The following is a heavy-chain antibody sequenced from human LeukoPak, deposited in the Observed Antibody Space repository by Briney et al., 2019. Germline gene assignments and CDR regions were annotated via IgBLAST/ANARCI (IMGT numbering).Heavy chain of an antibody. V-gene: IGHV4-34*01. CDR2: INHSGST. Sequence: PSETLSLTCAVYGGSFSGYYWSWIRQPPGKGLEWIGEINHSGSTNYNPSLKSRVTISVDTSKNQFSLKLSSVTAADTAVYYCARQADGSGSYYPWGQGTLVTVSS. J-gene: IGHJ5*02. CDR3: ARQADGSGSYYP. CDR1: GGSFSGYY. D-gene: IGHD3-10*01.